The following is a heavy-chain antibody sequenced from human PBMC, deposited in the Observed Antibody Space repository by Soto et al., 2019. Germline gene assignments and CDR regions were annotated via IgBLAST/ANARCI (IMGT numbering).Heavy chain of an antibody. J-gene: IGHJ4*02. CDR3: ASSGSGWYLY. V-gene: IGHV1-8*01. CDR2: MNPNSGNT. D-gene: IGHD6-19*01. Sequence: QVQLVQSGAEVKKPGASVKVSCKASGYTFTSYDINWVRRASGQGLEWMGWMNPNSGNTGYAQKFQGRVTMTRNTSISTAYIELSSLRSQVTAVYYCASSGSGWYLYWGQGTLVTVSS. CDR1: GYTFTSYD.